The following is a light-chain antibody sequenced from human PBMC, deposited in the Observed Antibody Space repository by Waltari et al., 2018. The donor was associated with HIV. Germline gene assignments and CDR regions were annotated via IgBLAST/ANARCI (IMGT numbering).Light chain of an antibody. Sequence: QSVLTQPPSASGTPGQRVTISCSGSSSNIGSNTVNWYQQLPGTAPKVLIYSNNQRPSGDPDRFSGSKSGPSASLAISGLQSEEEADYYCATWDDSLNGVVFGGGTTLTGL. CDR2: SNN. V-gene: IGLV1-44*01. CDR3: ATWDDSLNGVV. CDR1: SSNIGSNT. J-gene: IGLJ2*01.